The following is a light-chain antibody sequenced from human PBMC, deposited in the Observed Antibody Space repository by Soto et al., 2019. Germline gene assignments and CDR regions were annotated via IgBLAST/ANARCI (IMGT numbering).Light chain of an antibody. CDR1: SGHSSYS. CDR2: LSSDGSH. CDR3: QTWGTGFKV. Sequence: QLVLTQSPSASASLGASVKLTCTLSSGHSSYSIAWHQQQPEKGPRYLMKLSSDGSHIKGDGIPDRFSGSGSGAERYLTISSLQSEDEADYYCQTWGTGFKVFGGGTKLTVL. J-gene: IGLJ3*02. V-gene: IGLV4-69*01.